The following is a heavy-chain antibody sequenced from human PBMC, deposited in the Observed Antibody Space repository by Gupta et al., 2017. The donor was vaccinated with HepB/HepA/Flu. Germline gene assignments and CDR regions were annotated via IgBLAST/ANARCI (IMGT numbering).Heavy chain of an antibody. J-gene: IGHJ4*02. V-gene: IGHV3-11*01. Sequence: QVQLVESGGGLLKPGGSLRLSCGASGFNFTDYYMAWIRQAPGRGLEWVSYIGYSGSTIQYADSVKGRFTISRDNAKNSRSLHMTSLRADDTAVYYCARVEWELLIDYWGQGTLVTVSS. D-gene: IGHD1-26*01. CDR1: GFNFTDYY. CDR2: IGYSGSTI. CDR3: ARVEWELLIDY.